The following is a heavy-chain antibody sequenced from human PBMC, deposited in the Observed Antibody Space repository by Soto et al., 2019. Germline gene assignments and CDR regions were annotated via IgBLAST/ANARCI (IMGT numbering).Heavy chain of an antibody. J-gene: IGHJ4*02. D-gene: IGHD5-12*01. Sequence: QVQLQESGPGLVKPSETLSLTCTASGGSISSYYWSWIRQPPGKGLEWIGYIFYSGSTSYNPSLKSRVSISVDTSKNQFSLKLSSVTAADTAVYYCASQGRDGYNYVNYFAFWGQGTLLTVSS. V-gene: IGHV4-59*08. CDR2: IFYSGST. CDR1: GGSISSYY. CDR3: ASQGRDGYNYVNYFAF.